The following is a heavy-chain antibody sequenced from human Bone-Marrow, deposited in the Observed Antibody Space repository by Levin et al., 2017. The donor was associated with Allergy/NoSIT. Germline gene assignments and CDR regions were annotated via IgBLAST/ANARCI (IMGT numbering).Heavy chain of an antibody. Sequence: PGGSLRLSCAASGFTFSSYAMSWVRQAPGKGLEWVSAISGSGGSTYYADSVKGRFTISRDNSKNTLYLQMNSLRAEDTAVYYCAKESGGYSYGDEYYFDYWGQGTLVTVSS. V-gene: IGHV3-23*01. CDR3: AKESGGYSYGDEYYFDY. J-gene: IGHJ4*02. D-gene: IGHD5-18*01. CDR1: GFTFSSYA. CDR2: ISGSGGST.